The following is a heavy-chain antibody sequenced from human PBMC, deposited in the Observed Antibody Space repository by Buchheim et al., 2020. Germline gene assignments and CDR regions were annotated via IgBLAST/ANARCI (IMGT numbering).Heavy chain of an antibody. D-gene: IGHD1-26*01. Sequence: QVQLVESGGGVVQPGRSLRLSCAASGFTFSSYGMHWVRQAPGKGPEWVAFIRYDGSNKYYADSVKGRFTISRDNSKNTLYLQMNSLRAEDTAVYYCAKGRIVGATWVYFDYWGQGTL. CDR1: GFTFSSYG. CDR2: IRYDGSNK. J-gene: IGHJ4*02. V-gene: IGHV3-30*02. CDR3: AKGRIVGATWVYFDY.